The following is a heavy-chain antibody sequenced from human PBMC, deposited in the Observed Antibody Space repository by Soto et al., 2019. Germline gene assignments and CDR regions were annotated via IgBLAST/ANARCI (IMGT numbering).Heavy chain of an antibody. CDR3: ARGPRRSIAARYYGMEV. Sequence: SETLSLTCAVYGGSFSGYYWSWIRQPPGKGLEWIGEINHSGSTNYNPSLKSRVTISVDTSKNQFSLKLSSVTAADTAVYYCARGPRRSIAARYYGMEVWGQGTTVTVSS. CDR2: INHSGST. V-gene: IGHV4-34*01. J-gene: IGHJ6*02. D-gene: IGHD6-6*01. CDR1: GGSFSGYY.